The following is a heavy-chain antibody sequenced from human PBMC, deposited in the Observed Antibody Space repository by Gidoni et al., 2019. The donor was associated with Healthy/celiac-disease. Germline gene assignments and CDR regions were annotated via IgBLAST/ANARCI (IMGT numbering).Heavy chain of an antibody. CDR1: VFTFSDYY. D-gene: IGHD3-22*01. CDR2: ISSSGRTI. CDR3: ARVYDSSGHIGGYFDY. J-gene: IGHJ4*02. V-gene: IGHV3-11*01. Sequence: QVQLLESGGALVKPGGSLRLSCAASVFTFSDYYMSWIRKAPGKGLEWGSYISSSGRTIYYADSVKGRCTISRDNAKNSLYLQMNSLRAEDTAVYYGARVYDSSGHIGGYFDYWGQGTLVTVSS.